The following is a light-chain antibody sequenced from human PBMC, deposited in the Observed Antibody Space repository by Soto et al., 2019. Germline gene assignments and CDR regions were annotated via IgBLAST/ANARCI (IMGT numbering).Light chain of an antibody. V-gene: IGKV3-20*01. Sequence: EIVLTQSPGTLSLSPGERATLSCRASQNVNNNYLAWYQQKPGQAPRLLIYGASSRATGIPDRFSGSGSGTDFTLTISRLEPEDFAVYYCQQYGSSPRTFGQGTKVEIK. J-gene: IGKJ1*01. CDR2: GAS. CDR1: QNVNNNY. CDR3: QQYGSSPRT.